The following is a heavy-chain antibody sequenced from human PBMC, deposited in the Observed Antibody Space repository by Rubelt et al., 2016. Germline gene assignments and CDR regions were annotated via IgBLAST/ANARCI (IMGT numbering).Heavy chain of an antibody. CDR1: GYTFTSYG. Sequence: QVQLVQSGAEVKKPGASVKVSCKASGYTFTSYGISWVRQAPGQGLEWMGWISAYNGNTNYAQKLQGRVTMVTDTSTSTAYMERRSLRSDDTAVYYCAREVGTTVISVRRNWYFDLWGRGTLVTVSS. V-gene: IGHV1-18*01. J-gene: IGHJ2*01. D-gene: IGHD4-17*01. CDR3: AREVGTTVISVRRNWYFDL. CDR2: ISAYNGNT.